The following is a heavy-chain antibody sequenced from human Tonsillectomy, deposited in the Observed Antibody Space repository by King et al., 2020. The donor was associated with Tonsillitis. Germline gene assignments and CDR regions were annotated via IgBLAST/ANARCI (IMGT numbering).Heavy chain of an antibody. CDR1: GFTFSNYG. V-gene: IGHV3-30*18. D-gene: IGHD3-16*02. Sequence: VQLVESGGGVVQPGRSLRLSCAASGFTFSNYGMHWVRQAPGKGLEWVALIAYDASYENYADSVKGRFAISRDNSKNTVYLEMNSLRVEDTSVYYCAKDGIALSDWYFALWGRGTLVTASS. CDR2: IAYDASYE. CDR3: AKDGIALSDWYFAL. J-gene: IGHJ2*01.